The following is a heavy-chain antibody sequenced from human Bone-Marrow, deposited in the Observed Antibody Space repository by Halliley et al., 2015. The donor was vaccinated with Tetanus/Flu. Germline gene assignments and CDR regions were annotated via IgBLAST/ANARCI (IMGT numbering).Heavy chain of an antibody. CDR2: ISGYNGGT. J-gene: IGHJ6*02. V-gene: IGHV1-18*04. Sequence: QLVQSGAEVKKPGASVKVSCKSYGYTFSSYGITWVRQAPGQGLEWMGWISGYNGGTSYAQMVRDRVTMTRDTSTSTVYMEVRSLGSDGTAVYYCARDLAAVRPGSFYYGLDVWGQGTTVTVSS. CDR3: ARDLAAVRPGSFYYGLDV. D-gene: IGHD2-15*01. CDR1: GYTFSSYG.